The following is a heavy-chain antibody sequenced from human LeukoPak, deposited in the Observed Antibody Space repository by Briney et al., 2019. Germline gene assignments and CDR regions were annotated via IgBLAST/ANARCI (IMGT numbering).Heavy chain of an antibody. CDR1: GFTFSSYG. V-gene: IGHV3-33*01. Sequence: GGSLRLSCAASGFTFSSYGMHWVRQAPGRGLEWVAVIWNDGSNKYHADSVKGRFIISRDNSKNTLYLQMNSLRAEDTAVYYCARDPDMTTYGMDVWGQGTTVTVSS. D-gene: IGHD4-11*01. CDR2: IWNDGSNK. CDR3: ARDPDMTTYGMDV. J-gene: IGHJ6*02.